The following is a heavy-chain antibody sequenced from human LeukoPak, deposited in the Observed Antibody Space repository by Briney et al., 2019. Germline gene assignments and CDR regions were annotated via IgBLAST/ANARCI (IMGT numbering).Heavy chain of an antibody. CDR1: GGSISSGGYY. CDR2: IYYSGST. CDR3: ASSEESDAFDI. J-gene: IGHJ3*02. V-gene: IGHV4-61*08. Sequence: SQTLSLTCTVSGGSISSGGYYWSWIRQPPGKGLEWIGYIYYSGSTNYNPSLKSRVTISVDTSKNQFSLKLSSVTAADTAVYYCASSEESDAFDIWGQGTMVTVSS.